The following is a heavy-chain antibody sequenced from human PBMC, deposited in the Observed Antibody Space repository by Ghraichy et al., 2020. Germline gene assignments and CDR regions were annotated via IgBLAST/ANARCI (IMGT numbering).Heavy chain of an antibody. CDR3: ARGSLGGGGDVGHGDLTLD. V-gene: IGHV4-31*03. D-gene: IGHD4-17*01. CDR1: GGSISSGGYY. J-gene: IGHJ4*02. CDR2: IYYSGST. Sequence: LSLTCTVSGGSISSGGYYWSWIRQHPGKGLEWIGYIYYSGSTYYNPSLKSRVTISVDTSKNQFSLKLSSVTAADTAVYYCARGSLGGGGDVGHGDLTLDRGQRTLVTVSS.